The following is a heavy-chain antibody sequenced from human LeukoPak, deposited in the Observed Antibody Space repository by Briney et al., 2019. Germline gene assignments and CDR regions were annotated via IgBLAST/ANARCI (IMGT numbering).Heavy chain of an antibody. CDR2: IYPADSDT. CDR3: AFGASNWDQFDY. Sequence: GGSLKISCKGSGYIFTNHWIAWVRQLPGKGLEWMGIIYPADSDTRYSPSFQGQVTISADKSVRTAYLQWSSLKASDTAMYYCAFGASNWDQFDYWGQGTLVTVSS. V-gene: IGHV5-51*01. D-gene: IGHD7-27*01. J-gene: IGHJ4*02. CDR1: GYIFTNHW.